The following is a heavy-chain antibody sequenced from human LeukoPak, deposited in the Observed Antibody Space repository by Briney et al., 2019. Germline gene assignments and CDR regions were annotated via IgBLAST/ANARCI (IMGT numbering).Heavy chain of an antibody. V-gene: IGHV4-30-4*08. CDR3: ARANGYYDILSGQDHDAFDI. CDR2: IYYSGST. D-gene: IGHD3-9*01. J-gene: IGHJ3*02. CDR1: GGSISSGDYY. Sequence: KSSETLSLTCTVSGGSISSGDYYWSWIRQPPGKGLEWIGYIYYSGSTYCNPSLKSRVTISVDTSKNQFSLKLSSVTAADTAVYYCARANGYYDILSGQDHDAFDIWGQGTMVTVSS.